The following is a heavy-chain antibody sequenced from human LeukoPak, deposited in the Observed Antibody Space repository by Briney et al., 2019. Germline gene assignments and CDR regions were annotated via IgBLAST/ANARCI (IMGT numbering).Heavy chain of an antibody. CDR3: AREGPNSSWYADWFDP. Sequence: SVKVSCKASGGTFSSYAISWVRQAPGQGLEWMGGIIPIFGTANYAQKFQGRVTITADESTSTAYMELSSLRSEDTAVYYCAREGPNSSWYADWFDPWAREPWSPSPQ. V-gene: IGHV1-69*13. J-gene: IGHJ5*02. CDR2: IIPIFGTA. CDR1: GGTFSSYA. D-gene: IGHD6-13*01.